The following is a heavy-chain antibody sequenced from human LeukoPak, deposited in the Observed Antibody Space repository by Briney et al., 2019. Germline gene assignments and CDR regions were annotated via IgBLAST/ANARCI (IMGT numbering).Heavy chain of an antibody. CDR3: ARAPAYDFWSGYLGYYYYMDV. V-gene: IGHV1-69*05. CDR1: GGTFSSYA. CDR2: ISPIFGTA. Sequence: SVKVSCKASGGTFSSYAISWVRQAPGQGLEWVGGISPIFGTANYAQKFQGRVTITTDESTSTAYMELSSLRSEDTAVYYCARAPAYDFWSGYLGYYYYMDVWGKGTTVTVSS. D-gene: IGHD3-3*01. J-gene: IGHJ6*03.